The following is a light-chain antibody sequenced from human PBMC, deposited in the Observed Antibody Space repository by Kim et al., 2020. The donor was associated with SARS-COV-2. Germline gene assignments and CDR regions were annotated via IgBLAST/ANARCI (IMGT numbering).Light chain of an antibody. V-gene: IGLV1-44*01. Sequence: QRVTISSLRSRFNSRSNTLNWYQQFPGTASNVLIYGTNQRPSGVPDRFSGSKSGTSASLAISGLQSEDEADYYCSTWDDSLNVWVFGGGTELTVL. CDR1: RFNSRSNT. J-gene: IGLJ3*02. CDR3: STWDDSLNVWV. CDR2: GTN.